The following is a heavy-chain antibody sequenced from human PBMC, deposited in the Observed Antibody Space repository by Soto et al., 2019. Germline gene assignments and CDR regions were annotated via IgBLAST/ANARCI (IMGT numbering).Heavy chain of an antibody. J-gene: IGHJ5*02. CDR2: ISFSSTTI. V-gene: IGHV3-48*02. CDR1: GFAFSTYS. Sequence: LRLSCAASGFAFSTYSMNWVRQAPGKGLEWVSYISFSSTTIFYADSVRGRFTISRDNAKNSLYLQMNTLRDEDTAVYYCARDNGMAGSFDPWGQGTLVTVSS. CDR3: ARDNGMAGSFDP. D-gene: IGHD2-8*01.